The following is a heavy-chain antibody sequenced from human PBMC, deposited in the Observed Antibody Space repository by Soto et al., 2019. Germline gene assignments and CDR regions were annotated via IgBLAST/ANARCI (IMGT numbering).Heavy chain of an antibody. CDR3: ARREYSYGYFDY. J-gene: IGHJ4*02. Sequence: GESLKISCKASGYSFSTYWIAWVRQMPGKGLEWMGIIYPGDFDTRASPSFQGDVTISVDKSTYTAYLEWSSLGASDTAMYYCARREYSYGYFDYWGQGTLVTVSS. D-gene: IGHD3-16*01. V-gene: IGHV5-51*01. CDR2: IYPGDFDT. CDR1: GYSFSTYW.